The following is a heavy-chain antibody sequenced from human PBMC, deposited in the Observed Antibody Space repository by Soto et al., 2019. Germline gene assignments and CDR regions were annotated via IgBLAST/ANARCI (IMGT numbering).Heavy chain of an antibody. D-gene: IGHD6-13*01. CDR1: RFTFSSYS. CDR3: ARTALRRPIAASGDFDP. V-gene: IGHV3-30-3*01. Sequence: QPGGSLRLSCAASRFTFSSYSMHWVRQAPGKGLEWVAVISYNGNDKFYADSVKGRFTISRDNSNNMLYLQMNSLRAEDTAVYYCARTALRRPIAASGDFDPWGQGTLVTVSS. CDR2: ISYNGNDK. J-gene: IGHJ5*02.